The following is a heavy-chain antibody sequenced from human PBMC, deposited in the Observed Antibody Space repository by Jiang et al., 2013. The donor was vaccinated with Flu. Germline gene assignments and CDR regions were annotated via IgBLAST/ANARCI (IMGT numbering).Heavy chain of an antibody. V-gene: IGHV3-7*01. CDR1: GFTFNNYW. J-gene: IGHJ6*02. Sequence: VQLVESGGGLVQPGGSLSLSCAASGFTFNNYWMSWVRQAPGKGLEWVANIKQDGSEQHYLDSVKGRFSITRDNAKNSLYLQMSSLRAEDTAVYYCAREDIVATPIYFYYGMDVWGQGTTVTVSS. CDR3: AREDIVATPIYFYYGMDV. CDR2: IKQDGSEQ. D-gene: IGHD5-12*01.